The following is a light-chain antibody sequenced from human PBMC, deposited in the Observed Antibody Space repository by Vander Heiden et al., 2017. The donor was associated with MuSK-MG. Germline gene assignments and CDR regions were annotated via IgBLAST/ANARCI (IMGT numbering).Light chain of an antibody. Sequence: SYELTQPPSVSVSPGQTASITCSGDKLGETYVSWYQHKPGQSHVLVLYQDKKRPAGIPERFSGSKSGNTATLTISGTQAVDEADYFCQAWDSTNYFVFGPGTKVAVL. CDR3: QAWDSTNYFV. CDR1: KLGETY. CDR2: QDK. V-gene: IGLV3-1*01. J-gene: IGLJ1*01.